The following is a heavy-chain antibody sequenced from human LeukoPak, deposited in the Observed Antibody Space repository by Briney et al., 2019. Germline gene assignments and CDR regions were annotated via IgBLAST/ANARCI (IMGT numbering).Heavy chain of an antibody. D-gene: IGHD1-26*01. CDR3: ARDQDPLRWELLSY. V-gene: IGHV3-74*01. CDR2: INSDGSST. J-gene: IGHJ4*02. Sequence: GGSLRLSCAASGFTFSSHWMHWVRQAPGKGLVWVSRINSDGSSTSYADSVKGRFTISRDNAKNTLYLQMSSLRVEDTAVYYCARDQDPLRWELLSYWGQGTLVTVSS. CDR1: GFTFSSHW.